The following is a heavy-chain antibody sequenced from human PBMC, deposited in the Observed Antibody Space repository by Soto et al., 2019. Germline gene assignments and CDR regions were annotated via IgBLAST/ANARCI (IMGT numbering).Heavy chain of an antibody. CDR2: INHSGST. D-gene: IGHD2-2*02. V-gene: IGHV4-34*01. Sequence: SETLSLTCAVYGGSFSGYYWSWIRQPPGKGLEWIGEINHSGSTNYNPSLKSRVTISVDTSKNQFSLKLSSVSAADTAVYYCGRAVRCSSTSCYMEYFDLWGRGTLVTVSS. J-gene: IGHJ2*01. CDR1: GGSFSGYY. CDR3: GRAVRCSSTSCYMEYFDL.